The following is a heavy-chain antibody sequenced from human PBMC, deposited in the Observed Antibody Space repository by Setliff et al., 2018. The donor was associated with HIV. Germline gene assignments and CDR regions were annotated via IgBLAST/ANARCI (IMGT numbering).Heavy chain of an antibody. V-gene: IGHV1-46*01. CDR1: GYTFTSYY. CDR3: GRYNFWSGYTYYMDV. CDR2: INPSGGST. D-gene: IGHD3-3*01. Sequence: ASVKVSCKASGYTFTSYYMHWVRQAPGQGLEWMGIINPSGGSTSYAQKFQGRVTMTRDTSTSTVYMELSSLRSDDTAVYYCGRYNFWSGYTYYMDVWGKGTTVTVS. J-gene: IGHJ6*03.